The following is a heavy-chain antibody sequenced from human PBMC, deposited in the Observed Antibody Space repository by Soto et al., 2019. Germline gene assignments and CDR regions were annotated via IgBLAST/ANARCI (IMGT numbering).Heavy chain of an antibody. V-gene: IGHV3-48*01. CDR3: APPYDFWSGYVGAFDI. D-gene: IGHD3-3*01. CDR2: ISSSSSTI. Sequence: PGRSVRLSCAASGFTFSSYSMNWVRQAPGKGLEWVSYISSSSSTIYYADSVKGRFTISRDNAKNSLYLQMNSLRAEDTAVYYCAPPYDFWSGYVGAFDIWGQGTMVPVSS. J-gene: IGHJ3*02. CDR1: GFTFSSYS.